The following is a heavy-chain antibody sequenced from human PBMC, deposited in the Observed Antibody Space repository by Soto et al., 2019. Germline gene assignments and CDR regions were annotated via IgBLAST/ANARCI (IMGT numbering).Heavy chain of an antibody. CDR1: GFTFTSSA. Sequence: SVKVSCKASGFTFTSSAVQWVRQARGQRLEWIGWIVVGSGNTNYAQKFQERVTITRDMSTSTAYMELSSLRSEDTAVYYCAAEYYDSSGYYYHYFDYWGQGTLVTVSS. J-gene: IGHJ4*02. CDR3: AAEYYDSSGYYYHYFDY. CDR2: IVVGSGNT. D-gene: IGHD3-22*01. V-gene: IGHV1-58*01.